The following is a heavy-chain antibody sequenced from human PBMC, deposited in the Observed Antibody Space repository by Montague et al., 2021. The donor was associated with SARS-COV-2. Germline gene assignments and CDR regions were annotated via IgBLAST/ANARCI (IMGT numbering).Heavy chain of an antibody. CDR2: IYSDGSST. Sequence: SLRLSCAASGFTFNNYAMTWVRQAPGKGLEWVSIIYSDGSSTYYADSVKGRFTISRDNSKNTLYLQMNSLRAEDTAVYSYTKGGRNFYELDGFDSWGQGTPVTVSS. CDR1: GFTFNNYA. D-gene: IGHD3-3*01. V-gene: IGHV3-23*03. J-gene: IGHJ4*02. CDR3: TKGGRNFYELDGFDS.